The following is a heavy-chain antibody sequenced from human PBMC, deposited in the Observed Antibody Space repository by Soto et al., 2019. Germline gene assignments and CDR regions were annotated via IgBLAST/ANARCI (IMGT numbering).Heavy chain of an antibody. CDR2: LYYSGST. Sequence: QLQLQESGPGLVKPSETLSLTCTVSGGSISSSSYYWGWIRQPPGKGLEWIGSLYYSGSTYYNPSLKSRGTLSVDTSKTQFSLKLSSVTAADAAVYYCANLVDTAVVHWGQGTLVTVSS. J-gene: IGHJ4*02. V-gene: IGHV4-39*01. CDR1: GGSISSSSYY. CDR3: ANLVDTAVVH. D-gene: IGHD5-18*01.